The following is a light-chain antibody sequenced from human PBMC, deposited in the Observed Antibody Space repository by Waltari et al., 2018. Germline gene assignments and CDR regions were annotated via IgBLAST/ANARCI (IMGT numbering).Light chain of an antibody. CDR2: GKN. Sequence: SSELTQDPAVSVAMGQTVRITCQGNSLRGYYASWYQQRPGQAPILVIYGKNSRPAGVPDGFSGSISDNTASLTITGAQAEDEATYYCHSRDASGVGGSFGGGTKLTVL. V-gene: IGLV3-19*01. CDR1: SLRGYY. CDR3: HSRDASGVGGS. J-gene: IGLJ2*01.